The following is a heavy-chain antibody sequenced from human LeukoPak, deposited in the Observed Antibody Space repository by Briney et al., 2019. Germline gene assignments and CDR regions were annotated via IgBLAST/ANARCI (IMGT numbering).Heavy chain of an antibody. CDR1: GFTFSSYG. CDR3: ATDFRSGSYAFGDY. V-gene: IGHV3-30*02. CDR2: IRYDGSNK. Sequence: PGGSLRLSCAASGFTFSSYGMHWVRQAPGKGLEWVAFIRYDGSNKYYADSVKGRFTISRDNSKNTLYLQMNSLRAEDTAVYYCATDFRSGSYAFGDYWGQGTLVTVSS. J-gene: IGHJ4*02. D-gene: IGHD1-26*01.